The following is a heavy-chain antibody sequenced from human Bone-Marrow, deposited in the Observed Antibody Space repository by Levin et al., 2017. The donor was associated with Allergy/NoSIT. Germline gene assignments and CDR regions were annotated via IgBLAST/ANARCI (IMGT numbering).Heavy chain of an antibody. D-gene: IGHD3-3*01. Sequence: PGESLKISCVVSGFTFSDYSMNWVRQAPGKGLEWVSSITTRSTYIHYADSVKGRFTISRDNAKNSLYLQMNNLTVDDTAVYYCARWARAGGVVSPFWGQGTVVTVSS. V-gene: IGHV3-21*01. CDR2: ITTRSTYI. CDR3: ARWARAGGVVSPF. J-gene: IGHJ4*02. CDR1: GFTFSDYS.